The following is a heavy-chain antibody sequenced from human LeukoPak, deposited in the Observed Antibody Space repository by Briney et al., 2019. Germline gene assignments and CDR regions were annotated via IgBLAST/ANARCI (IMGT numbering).Heavy chain of an antibody. D-gene: IGHD3-10*01. J-gene: IGHJ5*02. CDR2: ISYDGSNK. V-gene: IGHV3-30-3*01. CDR3: ARDRNYGSGSYPPNWFDP. Sequence: PGRSPRLSCAASGFTFSSYAMHWVRQAPGKGLEWVAVISYDGSNKYYADSVKGRFTISRDNSKNTLYLQMNSLRAEDTAVYYCARDRNYGSGSYPPNWFDPWGQGTLVTVSS. CDR1: GFTFSSYA.